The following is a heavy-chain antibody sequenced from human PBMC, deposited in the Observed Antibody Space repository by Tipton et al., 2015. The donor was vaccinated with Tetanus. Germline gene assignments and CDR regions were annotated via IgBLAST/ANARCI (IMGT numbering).Heavy chain of an antibody. CDR1: GVSMIDSY. CDR3: ARALKQGANRFDP. CDR2: IYSSGTT. V-gene: IGHV4-4*07. Sequence: GSLRLSCTVSGVSMIDSYWNWIRQPAGKGLEWIGRIYSSGTTNYDPSLRCRFTMSIDTSKNRFSLKLDSETAADTAIYFCARALKQGANRFDPWGQGTLVTVSS. D-gene: IGHD3-16*01. J-gene: IGHJ5*02.